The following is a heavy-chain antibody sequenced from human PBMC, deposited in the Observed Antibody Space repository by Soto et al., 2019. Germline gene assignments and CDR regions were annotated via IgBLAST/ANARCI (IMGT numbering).Heavy chain of an antibody. J-gene: IGHJ4*02. D-gene: IGHD3-22*01. CDR2: IYTSGDT. CDR1: GGSISDYY. CDR3: ARDAYYYDTSGYYLQDN. Sequence: SETLSLTCTVSGGSISDYYWSWIRQPAGKGLEWIGRIYTSGDTYYNPSLNSRVVMSVDTSKNQFSLRLSSVTAADTAVYYCARDAYYYDTSGYYLQDNWGQGTLVTVSS. V-gene: IGHV4-4*07.